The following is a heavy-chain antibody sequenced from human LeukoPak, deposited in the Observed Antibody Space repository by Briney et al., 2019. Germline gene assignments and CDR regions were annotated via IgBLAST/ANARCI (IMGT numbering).Heavy chain of an antibody. D-gene: IGHD5-18*01. V-gene: IGHV3-7*04. CDR3: ARADSYGSILDY. CDR1: GFTFSNYW. Sequence: GSLRLSCAASGFTFSNYWMSWVRQAPGKGLEWVASIDQYGRAKYYVDSVRGRFTFSRDNTKNSLHLQMNSLRAEDTAVYYRARADSYGSILDYWGQGTRVIDSS. CDR2: IDQYGRAK. J-gene: IGHJ4*02.